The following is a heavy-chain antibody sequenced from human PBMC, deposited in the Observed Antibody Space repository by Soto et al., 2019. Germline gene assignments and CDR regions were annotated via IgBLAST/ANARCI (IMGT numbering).Heavy chain of an antibody. Sequence: QVQLVQSGAEVKKPGASVKVSCKASGYTFTSYGISWVRQAPGQGLEWMGWISAYNGNTNYAQKLQGRVTMTTDTSKITANMELRSQRSDDTAVYYCARAVPAAIMFFTLTVNYYGMDVWGQGTTVTVSS. CDR2: ISAYNGNT. D-gene: IGHD2-2*01. CDR1: GYTFTSYG. V-gene: IGHV1-18*01. CDR3: ARAVPAAIMFFTLTVNYYGMDV. J-gene: IGHJ6*02.